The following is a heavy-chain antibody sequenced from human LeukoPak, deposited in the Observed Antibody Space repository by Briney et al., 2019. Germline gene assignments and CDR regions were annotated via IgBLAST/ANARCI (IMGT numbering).Heavy chain of an antibody. CDR1: GYSFTSYC. CDR3: ARLSGSYVRAFDI. D-gene: IGHD1-26*01. J-gene: IGHJ3*02. CDR2: IYPGDSDT. Sequence: GESLKISCKGSGYSFTSYCIGWVRQMPGKGLEWMGIIYPGDSDTRYSPSFQGQVTISADKSISTAYLQWSSLKASDTAMCYCARLSGSYVRAFDIWGQGTMVTVSS. V-gene: IGHV5-51*01.